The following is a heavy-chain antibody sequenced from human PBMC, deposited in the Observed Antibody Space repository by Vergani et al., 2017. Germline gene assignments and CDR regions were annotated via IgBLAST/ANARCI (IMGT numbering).Heavy chain of an antibody. CDR1: GFTFNHYA. Sequence: EVQLLESGGDLVQPGGSLRLSCAASGFTFNHYAMNWVRQALGKGLEWVSGISGSGGSTYYAGSVKGRFTISRDSSKNTLYLQMNSLSAGDTAVYYCAKANPRNSGYDYLYYDHAMDVWSQGTTVTVSS. D-gene: IGHD5-12*01. J-gene: IGHJ6*02. CDR2: ISGSGGST. CDR3: AKANPRNSGYDYLYYDHAMDV. V-gene: IGHV3-23*01.